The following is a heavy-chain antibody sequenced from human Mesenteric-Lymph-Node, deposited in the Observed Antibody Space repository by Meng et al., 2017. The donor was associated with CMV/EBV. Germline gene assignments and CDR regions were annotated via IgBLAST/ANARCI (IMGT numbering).Heavy chain of an antibody. CDR1: GFTFSSFT. V-gene: IGHV3-30-3*01. CDR2: ISFDGDNK. CDR3: ARVLAARPDY. Sequence: GGSLRLSCKASGFTFSSFTMHWVRQAPGKGLEWVAAISFDGDNKFYADSVKGRFTISRDNAKNSLYLQMNSLRAEDTAVYYCARVLAARPDYWGQGTLVTVSS. J-gene: IGHJ4*02. D-gene: IGHD6-6*01.